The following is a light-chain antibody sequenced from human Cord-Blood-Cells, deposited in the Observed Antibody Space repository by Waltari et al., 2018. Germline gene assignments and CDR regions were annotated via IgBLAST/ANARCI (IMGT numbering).Light chain of an antibody. Sequence: DIQMTQSPSTLSASVGDRVTLTSRASQSISSWLAWYQQKTGKAPKLLIYDASSLESGVPSRFSGSGSGTEFTLTISSLQPDDFATYYCQQYNSYLYTFGQGTKLEIK. CDR2: DAS. V-gene: IGKV1-5*01. CDR1: QSISSW. CDR3: QQYNSYLYT. J-gene: IGKJ2*01.